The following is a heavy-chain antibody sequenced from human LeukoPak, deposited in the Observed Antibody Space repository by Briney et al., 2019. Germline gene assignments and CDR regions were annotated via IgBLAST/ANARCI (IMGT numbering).Heavy chain of an antibody. J-gene: IGHJ4*02. Sequence: GGSLRLSCAASGFSLSSCGMHWVRQAPGKGLEWVAVIWSDGSTKYYADSVKGRFTISRDNSRNTLYMQMNSLRAEDTAVYYCAKTRAMDSSGYYFDYWGRGILVTVSS. V-gene: IGHV3-33*06. CDR3: AKTRAMDSSGYYFDY. CDR1: GFSLSSCG. D-gene: IGHD3-22*01. CDR2: IWSDGSTK.